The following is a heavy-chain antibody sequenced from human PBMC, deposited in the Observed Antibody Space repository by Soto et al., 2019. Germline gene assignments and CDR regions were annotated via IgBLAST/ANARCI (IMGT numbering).Heavy chain of an antibody. J-gene: IGHJ5*02. Sequence: EVQLVESGGGLVQPGESLRLSCAASGFTFSSYWMSWVRQAPGKGLEWVANIKQDGSEKYYVDSVKGRFTISRDNAKNSLYLQMNSLRAEDTAVYYCARVGDSGWFDPWGQGTLVTVSS. D-gene: IGHD1-26*01. CDR3: ARVGDSGWFDP. V-gene: IGHV3-7*03. CDR2: IKQDGSEK. CDR1: GFTFSSYW.